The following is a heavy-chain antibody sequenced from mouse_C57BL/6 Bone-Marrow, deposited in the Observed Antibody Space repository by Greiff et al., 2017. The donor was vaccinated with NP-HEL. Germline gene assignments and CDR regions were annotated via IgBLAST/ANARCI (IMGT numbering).Heavy chain of an antibody. CDR3: AREDDGHFYAMDY. D-gene: IGHD2-3*01. V-gene: IGHV1-80*01. J-gene: IGHJ4*01. Sequence: QVQLQQSGAELVKPGASVKISCKASGYAFSSYWMNWVKQRPGKGLEWIGQIYPGDGDTNYNGKFKGKATLTADKSSSTAYMQLSSLTSEDSAVYFCAREDDGHFYAMDYWGQGTSVTVSS. CDR1: GYAFSSYW. CDR2: IYPGDGDT.